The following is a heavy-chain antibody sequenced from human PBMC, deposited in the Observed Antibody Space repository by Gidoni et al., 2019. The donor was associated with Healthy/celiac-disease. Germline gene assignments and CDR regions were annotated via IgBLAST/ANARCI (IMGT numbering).Heavy chain of an antibody. Sequence: QVQLVQSGAEVKKPGSSVKVSCKASGGTFSSYAISWVRQDPGQGIEWMGGIIPIFGTANSAQKFQGRVTITADKSTSTAYMELSSLRSEDTAVYYCASGITMVRGVIIAPAFDYWGQGTLVTVSS. CDR3: ASGITMVRGVIIAPAFDY. V-gene: IGHV1-69*06. CDR1: GGTFSSYA. D-gene: IGHD3-10*01. CDR2: IIPIFGTA. J-gene: IGHJ4*02.